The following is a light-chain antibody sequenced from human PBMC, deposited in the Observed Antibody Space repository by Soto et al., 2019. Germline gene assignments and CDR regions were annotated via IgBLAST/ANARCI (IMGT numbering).Light chain of an antibody. V-gene: IGLV2-14*03. CDR3: CSYTSSSTPWV. CDR2: DVS. CDR1: SSDVGGYNY. J-gene: IGLJ1*01. Sequence: QSALTQPASVSGSPGQSITITCTGTSSDVGGYNYVSWYQQHPGEAPKLMIYDVSDQPSGVSNRFSASKSGNTASLTISGLQPEDEADYFCCSYTSSSTPWVFGTGTKVTVL.